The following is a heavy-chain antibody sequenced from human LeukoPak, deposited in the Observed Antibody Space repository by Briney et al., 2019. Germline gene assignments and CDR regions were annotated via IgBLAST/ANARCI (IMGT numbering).Heavy chain of an antibody. J-gene: IGHJ6*03. CDR3: AKDRLLDYMDV. CDR2: IRDKGDAT. V-gene: IGHV3-23*01. CDR1: GFIFHNYA. Sequence: QPGGSLRLSCVGSGFIFHNYALPWVRQAPGKGLEWVSLIRDKGDATYYADSVKGRFTISRDNSKNTVFLQMESLTVEDTAVYYCAKDRLLDYMDVWGKGTTVTVSS.